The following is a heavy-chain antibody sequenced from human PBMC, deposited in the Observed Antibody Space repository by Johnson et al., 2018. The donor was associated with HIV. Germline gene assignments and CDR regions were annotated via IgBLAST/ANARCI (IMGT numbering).Heavy chain of an antibody. CDR1: GFTFDDYA. Sequence: VQLVESGGGLVKPGGSLRLSCAASGFTFDDYAMHWVRQAPGKGLEWVSGISWNSGSIGYADSVKGRFTISRDNAKNTLYLQMNSRRAEDTALYYCTQGGGYGEDDAFDIWGQGTMVTVSS. J-gene: IGHJ3*02. V-gene: IGHV3-9*01. D-gene: IGHD3-22*01. CDR3: TQGGGYGEDDAFDI. CDR2: ISWNSGSI.